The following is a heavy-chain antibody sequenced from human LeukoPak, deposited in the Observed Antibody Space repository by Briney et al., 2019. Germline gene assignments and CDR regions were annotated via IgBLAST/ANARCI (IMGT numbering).Heavy chain of an antibody. J-gene: IGHJ6*03. D-gene: IGHD2-8*01. V-gene: IGHV1-18*01. Sequence: EASVKVSCKASGYTFTSYDINWVRQAPGQGLEWMGWMNSNSGNTNYAQKLQGRVTMTTDTSTSTAYMELRSLRSDDTAVYYCARLAVYYYYYYYMDVWGKGTTVTISS. CDR1: GYTFTSYD. CDR3: ARLAVYYYYYYYMDV. CDR2: MNSNSGNT.